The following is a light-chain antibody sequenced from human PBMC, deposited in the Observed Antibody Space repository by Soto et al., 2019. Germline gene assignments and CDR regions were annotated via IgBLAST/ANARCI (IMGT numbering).Light chain of an antibody. Sequence: DIQMTQSPSTLPASVGDRVTITCRASQTISSWLAWYQQKPGKAPKLLIYKASTLKSGVPSRFSGSGSGTDFTLTISSLQPEDFATYYCQQSYSTPRTFGQGTKVDIK. CDR2: KAS. V-gene: IGKV1-5*03. CDR3: QQSYSTPRT. CDR1: QTISSW. J-gene: IGKJ1*01.